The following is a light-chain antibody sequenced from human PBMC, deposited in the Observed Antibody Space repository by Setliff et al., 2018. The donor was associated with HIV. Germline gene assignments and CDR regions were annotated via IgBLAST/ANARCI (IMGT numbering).Light chain of an antibody. V-gene: IGLV2-11*01. Sequence: QSALTQPRSVSGSPGQSVTISCTGTSSDVGGYNYVSWYQQYPGQAPKVMIYDVTKRPSGAPDRFSGSKSGNTASLTISGLQAEDEADYYCCSYAGSSDVFGGGTKVTVL. CDR1: SSDVGGYNY. CDR2: DVT. CDR3: CSYAGSSDV. J-gene: IGLJ3*02.